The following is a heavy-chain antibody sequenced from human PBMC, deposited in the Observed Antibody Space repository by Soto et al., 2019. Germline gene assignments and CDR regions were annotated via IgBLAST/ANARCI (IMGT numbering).Heavy chain of an antibody. CDR1: GGTFSSYA. V-gene: IGHV1-69*13. Sequence: SVKVSCKASGGTFSSYAISWVRQAPGQGLEWMGGIIPIFGTANYAQKFQGRVTITADESTSTAYMELSSLRSQDTAVYYCARITGTTGSIDYWGQGTLVTVSS. CDR2: IIPIFGTA. J-gene: IGHJ4*02. D-gene: IGHD1-7*01. CDR3: ARITGTTGSIDY.